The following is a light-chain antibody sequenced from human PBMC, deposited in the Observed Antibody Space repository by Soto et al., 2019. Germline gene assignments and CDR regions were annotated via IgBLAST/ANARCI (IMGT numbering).Light chain of an antibody. CDR2: EAT. J-gene: IGLJ2*01. Sequence: QSVLTQAASVSGSPGQSITISCTGTSSDVGSYNLVSWYQQHPGKAPKLMIYEATKRPSGVSTRFSGSKSGNTASLTISGLQAEDEADYFCSSYAGSMSVIFGGGTKVTVL. CDR3: SSYAGSMSVI. CDR1: SSDVGSYNL. V-gene: IGLV2-23*01.